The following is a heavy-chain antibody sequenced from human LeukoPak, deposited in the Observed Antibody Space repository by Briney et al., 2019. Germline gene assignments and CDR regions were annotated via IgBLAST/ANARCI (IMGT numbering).Heavy chain of an antibody. CDR1: GYSISSGFY. Sequence: PSETLSLTCGVSGYSISSGFYWGWIRQPPGKGLEWIGEIKHSGSTNYNPSLKRRVTIPVHTSKNQFSLKLPSVTAAPAAVCYCARAPARYSNGYGCDYWGQGTLVTVSS. CDR3: ARAPARYSNGYGCDY. D-gene: IGHD5-18*01. CDR2: IKHSGST. J-gene: IGHJ4*02. V-gene: IGHV4-38-2*01.